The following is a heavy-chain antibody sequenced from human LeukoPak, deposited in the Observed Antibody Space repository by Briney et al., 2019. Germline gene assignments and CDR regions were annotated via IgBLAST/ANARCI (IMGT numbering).Heavy chain of an antibody. CDR2: INHSGST. D-gene: IGHD3-3*01. CDR3: ARASYYDFWSGYFYYYYYYMDV. Sequence: SETLSLTCAVYGGSFSAYYWSWIRQPPGKGLEWIGVINHSGSTNYNPSLKSRVTISVDTSKNQFSLKLSSVTAADTAVYYCARASYYDFWSGYFYYYYYYMDVWGKGTTVTVSS. CDR1: GGSFSAYY. J-gene: IGHJ6*03. V-gene: IGHV4-34*01.